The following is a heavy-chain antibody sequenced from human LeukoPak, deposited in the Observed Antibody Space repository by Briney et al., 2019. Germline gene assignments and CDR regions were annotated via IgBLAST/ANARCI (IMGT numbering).Heavy chain of an antibody. Sequence: GGSLRLSCAASGFTFSSYSMNWIRQAPGKGLEWVSYISSSSSTIYYADSVKGRFTISRDNAKNSLYLQMNSLRAEDTAVYYCAKEGRSSTPGYWGQGTLVTVSS. J-gene: IGHJ4*02. V-gene: IGHV3-48*04. CDR1: GFTFSSYS. CDR2: ISSSSSTI. D-gene: IGHD6-6*01. CDR3: AKEGRSSTPGY.